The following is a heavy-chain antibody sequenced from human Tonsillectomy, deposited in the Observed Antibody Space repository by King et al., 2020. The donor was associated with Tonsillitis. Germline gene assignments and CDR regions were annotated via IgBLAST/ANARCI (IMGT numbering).Heavy chain of an antibody. D-gene: IGHD3-9*01. V-gene: IGHV1-46*03. J-gene: IGHJ2*01. CDR3: ARSETGYWYFDL. Sequence: QLVQSGAEVKKPGASVKVSCKASGYTFTSYHMHWVRQAPGQGLEWMGIINPSAGSTSNAQKFQGRVTMTRDTSTSTVYMERSSLRSEDTAVYYCARSETGYWYFDLWGRGTLVTVSS. CDR1: GYTFTSYH. CDR2: INPSAGST.